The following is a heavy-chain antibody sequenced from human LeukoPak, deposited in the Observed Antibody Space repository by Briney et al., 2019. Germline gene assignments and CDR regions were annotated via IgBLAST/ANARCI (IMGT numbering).Heavy chain of an antibody. CDR2: INPNSGGT. D-gene: IGHD3-10*01. Sequence: GASVKVSCKASGYTFTGYYMHWVRQAPGQGLEWMGWINPNSGGTNYAQKFQGRVTMTRDTSISTAYMELSRLRSDDTAVYYCARGHGSGTYYNVWVDPWGQGTLVTVSS. CDR1: GYTFTGYY. CDR3: ARGHGSGTYYNVWVDP. V-gene: IGHV1-2*02. J-gene: IGHJ5*02.